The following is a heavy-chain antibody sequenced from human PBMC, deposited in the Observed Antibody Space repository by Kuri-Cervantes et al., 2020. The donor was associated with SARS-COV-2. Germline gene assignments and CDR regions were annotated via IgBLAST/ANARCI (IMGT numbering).Heavy chain of an antibody. CDR3: ASSLEPARDRYYYGMDV. J-gene: IGHJ6*02. CDR1: GYNFIDYY. D-gene: IGHD1-1*01. V-gene: IGHV1-46*01. Sequence: ASVKVSCKASGYNFIDYYIHWVRQAPGQGLEWMGMINPGGGGTGYAQKFQDRVFVTRDTATRTVYMELSSLTSEDTAVYYCASSLEPARDRYYYGMDVWGQGTTVTVSS. CDR2: INPGGGGT.